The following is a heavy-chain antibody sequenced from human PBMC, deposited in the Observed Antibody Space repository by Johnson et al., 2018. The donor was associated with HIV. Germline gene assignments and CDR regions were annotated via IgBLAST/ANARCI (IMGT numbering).Heavy chain of an antibody. Sequence: VQLVESGGGLVQPGRSLRLSCAASGFTFDDYAMHWVRQAPGKGLEWVSGISWNSGSIAYADSVKGRFTISRDNSKNTLYLQMNSLRAEDTAVYYCAREVRKAVAGNFDIWGQGTMVTVSS. V-gene: IGHV3-9*01. D-gene: IGHD6-19*01. J-gene: IGHJ3*02. CDR2: ISWNSGSI. CDR3: AREVRKAVAGNFDI. CDR1: GFTFDDYA.